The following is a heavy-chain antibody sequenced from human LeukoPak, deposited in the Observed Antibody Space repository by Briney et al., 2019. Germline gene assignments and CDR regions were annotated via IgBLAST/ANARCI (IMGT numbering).Heavy chain of an antibody. D-gene: IGHD3-10*01. J-gene: IGHJ6*03. CDR1: GFTFRRCG. V-gene: IGHV3-23*01. CDR2: MSGSGGST. CDR3: ATPVPHGSDPSLYYYYMDV. Sequence: GGSLRLSCAASGFTFRRCGMTWVRQARRKGLEWVSYMSGSGGSTFYADSVKGRLTISRDNSKNTLYLQKNSARAEDATVFYCATPVPHGSDPSLYYYYMDVWGKGTTVTISS.